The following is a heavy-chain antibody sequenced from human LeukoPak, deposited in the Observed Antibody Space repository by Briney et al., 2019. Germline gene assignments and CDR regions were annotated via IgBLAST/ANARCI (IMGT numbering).Heavy chain of an antibody. J-gene: IGHJ4*02. Sequence: GGPLRLSCAASGFTFSSYAMNWVRQAPGKGLEWVSGISDSGGSTYYADSVKGRFTISRDNSKNTLFLQMNSLRAEDTAVYYCAKARSRLYFDYWGQGALVTVSS. D-gene: IGHD6-6*01. CDR3: AKARSRLYFDY. CDR2: ISDSGGST. V-gene: IGHV3-23*01. CDR1: GFTFSSYA.